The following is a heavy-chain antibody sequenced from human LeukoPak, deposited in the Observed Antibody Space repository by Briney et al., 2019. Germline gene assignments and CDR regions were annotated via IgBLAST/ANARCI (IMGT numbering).Heavy chain of an antibody. CDR1: GYTFTKSY. D-gene: IGHD1-26*01. CDR2: IKPGGDNT. J-gene: IGHJ4*02. V-gene: IGHV1-46*01. Sequence: ASVKVSCKASGYTFTKSYIHWVRHAPGQRLEWMGLIKPGGDNTNYAQNFQGRVTMTEDTSTDTAYMELRSLRSEDTAIYYCATDQKVGATLDYWGQGTLVTVSS. CDR3: ATDQKVGATLDY.